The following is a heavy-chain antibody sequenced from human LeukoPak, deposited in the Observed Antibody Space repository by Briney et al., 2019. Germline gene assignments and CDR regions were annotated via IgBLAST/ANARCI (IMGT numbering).Heavy chain of an antibody. V-gene: IGHV1-18*01. CDR3: ARDPTTVTGFYYYYYYGMDV. CDR2: ISAYNGNT. J-gene: IGHJ6*02. Sequence: GASVKVSCKASGYTFTSYGISWVRQAPGQGLEGMGWISAYNGNTNYAQKRQGRVTMTTDTSTSTAYMELRSLRSDDTAVYYCARDPTTVTGFYYYYYYGMDVWGQGTTVTVSS. D-gene: IGHD4-17*01. CDR1: GYTFTSYG.